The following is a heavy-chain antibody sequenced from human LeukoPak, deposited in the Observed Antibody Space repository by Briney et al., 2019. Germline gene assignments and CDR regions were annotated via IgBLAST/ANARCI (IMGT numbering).Heavy chain of an antibody. Sequence: PGGSLRLSCAASGFTFSIYAMSWVRQAPGKGLGWVSAISGSGGSTYYADSVKGRFTISRDNSKNTLYLQMNSLRAEDTAVYYCAKDLLDRLTPIVVVIPSAFDIWGQGTMVTVSS. CDR2: ISGSGGST. D-gene: IGHD3-22*01. J-gene: IGHJ3*02. V-gene: IGHV3-23*01. CDR3: AKDLLDRLTPIVVVIPSAFDI. CDR1: GFTFSIYA.